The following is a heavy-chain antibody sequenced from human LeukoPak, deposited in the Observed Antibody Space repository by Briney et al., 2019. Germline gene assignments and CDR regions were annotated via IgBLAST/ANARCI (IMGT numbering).Heavy chain of an antibody. J-gene: IGHJ6*02. CDR1: GFTFSTSG. V-gene: IGHV3-48*02. CDR3: ARVWQLGV. D-gene: IGHD5-24*01. CDR2: ISSRSESK. Sequence: GGSLRLSCAASGFTFSTSGMNWVRQAPGKGLEWGAYISSRSESKYYAASVKGRFTISRDNAHNSSYLQMNSLRDDDTAVYYCARVWQLGVWGQGTAVTVSS.